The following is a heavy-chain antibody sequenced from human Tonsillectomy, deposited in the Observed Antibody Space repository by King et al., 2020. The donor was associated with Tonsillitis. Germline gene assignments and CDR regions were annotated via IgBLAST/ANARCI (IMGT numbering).Heavy chain of an antibody. J-gene: IGHJ3*02. Sequence: VQLQESGPGLVKPSETLSLTCTVSGGSISSYYWSWIRQPAGKGLEWIVRIYTSGNTNYNPSLKSRVTISVDTSKNQFSLKLSTVTAADTAVYYCAILTDYDFWSGFKTGAFDIWGQGTMVTVSS. V-gene: IGHV4-4*07. CDR1: GGSISSYY. CDR2: IYTSGNT. D-gene: IGHD3-3*01. CDR3: AILTDYDFWSGFKTGAFDI.